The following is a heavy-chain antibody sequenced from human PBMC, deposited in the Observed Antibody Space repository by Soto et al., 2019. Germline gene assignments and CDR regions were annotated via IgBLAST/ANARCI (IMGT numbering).Heavy chain of an antibody. CDR2: IYYSGST. Sequence: PSETLCLTCTVSGGSIRNYYWSWIRQPPGKGLEYIGYIYYSGSTNYNPSLKSRVTISVDTSKNQFSLKLNSVTAADTAVYYCARHRTGLDSWGQGTLVTVSS. CDR3: ARHRTGLDS. D-gene: IGHD3-9*01. J-gene: IGHJ4*02. CDR1: GGSIRNYY. V-gene: IGHV4-59*08.